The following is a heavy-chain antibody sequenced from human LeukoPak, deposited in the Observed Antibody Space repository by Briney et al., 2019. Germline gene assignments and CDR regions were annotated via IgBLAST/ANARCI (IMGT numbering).Heavy chain of an antibody. J-gene: IGHJ5*02. V-gene: IGHV4-34*01. CDR3: ARRVPAASHNWFDP. CDR1: GGSFSGYY. Sequence: SETLSLTCAVYGGSFSGYYWSWIRQPPGKGLEWIGEINHSGSTNYNPSLKSRVTISVDTSKNQFSLKLSSVTAADTAVYYCARRVPAASHNWFDPWGQGTLVTVSS. CDR2: INHSGST. D-gene: IGHD2-2*01.